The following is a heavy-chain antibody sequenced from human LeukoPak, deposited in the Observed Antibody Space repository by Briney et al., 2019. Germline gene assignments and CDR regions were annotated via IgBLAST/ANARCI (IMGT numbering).Heavy chain of an antibody. J-gene: IGHJ4*02. D-gene: IGHD3-9*01. CDR1: GFTFSSYS. Sequence: GGSLRLSCAASGFTFSSYSMNWVRQAPGKGLEWVSSLSSSSSYIYYADSVKGRFTISRDNAKNSLYLQMNSLRAEDTAVYYCARDRYDILTGYSYFDYWGQGTLVTVSS. V-gene: IGHV3-21*01. CDR3: ARDRYDILTGYSYFDY. CDR2: LSSSSSYI.